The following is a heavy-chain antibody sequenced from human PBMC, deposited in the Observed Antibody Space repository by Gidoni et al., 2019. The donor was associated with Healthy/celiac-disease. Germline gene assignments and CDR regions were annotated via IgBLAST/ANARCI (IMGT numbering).Heavy chain of an antibody. CDR2: ISVSGGST. CDR3: AKSRDYYDSSGQPYYFDY. J-gene: IGHJ4*02. CDR1: GFTFSSYA. V-gene: IGHV3-23*01. Sequence: EVQLLESGGGLGQPGGSLGLSCAASGFTFSSYAMSGVRQAPGKGLEWVSAISVSGGSTYYADSVKGRFTISRDNSKNTLYLQMNSLRAEDTAVYYCAKSRDYYDSSGQPYYFDYWGQGTLVTVSS. D-gene: IGHD3-22*01.